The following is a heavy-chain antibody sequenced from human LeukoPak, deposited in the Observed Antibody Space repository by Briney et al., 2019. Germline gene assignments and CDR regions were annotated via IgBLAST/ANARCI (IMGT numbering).Heavy chain of an antibody. CDR2: VYSGGTT. J-gene: IGHJ4*02. D-gene: IGHD3-22*01. V-gene: IGHV3-53*01. Sequence: PGGSLRLSCVASGFTVRSNYMSWVRQAPGRGLEWVSVVYSGGTTYYADSVKGRFTISRDTYKNTLYLQMTSLRAEDTALYYCAKGLYSAYSDWGQGTLVAVSS. CDR3: AKGLYSAYSD. CDR1: GFTVRSNY.